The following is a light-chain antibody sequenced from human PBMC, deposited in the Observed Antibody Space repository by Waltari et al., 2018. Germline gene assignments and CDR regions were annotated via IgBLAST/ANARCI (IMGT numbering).Light chain of an antibody. V-gene: IGLV2-14*01. CDR3: AASTRTNTLL. CDR2: DVS. J-gene: IGLJ3*02. Sequence: QSALTQPASVSGSPGPSITIACTGTNSDLGDYNYVSWYRQHADKAPKLGIFDVSRCPSGVSPRFSGAKSGNTASLTIFGLQADDEARYYCAASTRTNTLLFGGGTKVTVL. CDR1: NSDLGDYNY.